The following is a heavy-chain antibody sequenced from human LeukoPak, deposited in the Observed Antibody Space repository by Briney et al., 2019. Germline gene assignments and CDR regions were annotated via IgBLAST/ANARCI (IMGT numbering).Heavy chain of an antibody. CDR1: GGSISSSSYY. CDR3: ARCSSTSCYLSGYYYYMDV. V-gene: IGHV4-39*07. J-gene: IGHJ6*03. D-gene: IGHD2-2*01. CDR2: IYYSGST. Sequence: SETLSLTCTVSGGSISSSSYYWGWIRQPPGKGLEWIGSIYYSGSTYYNPSLKSRVTISVDTSKNQFSLKLSSVTAADTAVYYCARCSSTSCYLSGYYYYMDVWGKGTTVTVSS.